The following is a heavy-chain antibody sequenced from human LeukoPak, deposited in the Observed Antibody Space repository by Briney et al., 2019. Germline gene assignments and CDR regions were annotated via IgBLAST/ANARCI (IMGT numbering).Heavy chain of an antibody. Sequence: SETLSLTCTVSGGSISSYYWSWIRQPPGKGLEWIGYIYYSGSTNYNPSLKSRVTISVDTSKNQFSLKLSSVTAADTAVYYCAREGDYDSSGYYFDKENFDYWGQGTLVTVSS. CDR1: GGSISSYY. CDR3: AREGDYDSSGYYFDKENFDY. D-gene: IGHD3-22*01. V-gene: IGHV4-59*01. CDR2: IYYSGST. J-gene: IGHJ4*02.